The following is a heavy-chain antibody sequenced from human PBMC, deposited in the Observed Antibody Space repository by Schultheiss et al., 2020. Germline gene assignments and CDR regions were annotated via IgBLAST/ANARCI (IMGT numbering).Heavy chain of an antibody. Sequence: SETLSLTCAVYGGPFSDNSWTWIRQSPGKGLEWIGEINHSGSTYYNPSLKSRVTISVDRSKNQFSLKLSSVTAADTAVYYCARALDSSGLGWFDPWGQGTLVTVSS. CDR3: ARALDSSGLGWFDP. CDR2: INHSGST. D-gene: IGHD6-19*01. CDR1: GGPFSDNS. J-gene: IGHJ5*02. V-gene: IGHV4-34*01.